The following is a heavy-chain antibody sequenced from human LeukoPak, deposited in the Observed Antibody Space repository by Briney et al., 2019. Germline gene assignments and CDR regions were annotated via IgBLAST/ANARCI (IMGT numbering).Heavy chain of an antibody. Sequence: SVKVSCKASGGIFSSYVMRWVRQAPGPGLEWMGGLMPIFGTPNYAQKFQGRVTITADESTSTAYMELSRLRFEDTAVYFCARGGGDILTGYPFYFDNWGQGTLVTVSS. J-gene: IGHJ4*02. CDR1: GGIFSSYV. V-gene: IGHV1-69*13. CDR2: LMPIFGTP. CDR3: ARGGGDILTGYPFYFDN. D-gene: IGHD3-9*01.